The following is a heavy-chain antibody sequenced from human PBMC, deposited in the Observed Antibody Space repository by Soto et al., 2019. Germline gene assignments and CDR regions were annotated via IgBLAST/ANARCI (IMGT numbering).Heavy chain of an antibody. J-gene: IGHJ6*02. Sequence: QVQLVQSGAEVKKPGSSVKVSYKASGGTFSSYAISWVRQAPGQGLEWMGGIIPIFGTANYAQKFQGRVTITADESTSTAYMELSSLRSEDTAVYYCARDNTVTRYYYYGMDVWGQGTTVTVSS. D-gene: IGHD4-17*01. CDR2: IIPIFGTA. CDR1: GGTFSSYA. V-gene: IGHV1-69*01. CDR3: ARDNTVTRYYYYGMDV.